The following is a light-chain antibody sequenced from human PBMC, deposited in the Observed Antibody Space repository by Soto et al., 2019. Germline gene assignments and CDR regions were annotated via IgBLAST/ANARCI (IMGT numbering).Light chain of an antibody. J-gene: IGKJ4*01. CDR2: GAS. V-gene: IGKV3-15*01. CDR1: QSVRTN. CDR3: QQYNDWPALT. Sequence: EIVMTQSPATLSVSPGERVTLSCRASQSVRTNLAWYQQKPGQPPRLLIYGASTRATGIPDNFSGSGSGTEFTLTISSLQSEDFAIYYCQQYNDWPALTFGGGTKVEI.